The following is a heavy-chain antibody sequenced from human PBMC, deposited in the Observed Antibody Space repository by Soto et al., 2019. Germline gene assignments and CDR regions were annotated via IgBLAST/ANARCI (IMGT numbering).Heavy chain of an antibody. D-gene: IGHD5-18*01. Sequence: QVQLVESGGGVVQPGRSLRLSCAASGFTFSGYVMHWVRQAPGKGLEWVAVIWYDGTNTYYGDSVKGRFTVSRDNSKNTLWLQMSSLRVEDTAVYYCARAGGYGYGEQTFDYWGQGTLVTVSS. J-gene: IGHJ4*02. CDR2: IWYDGTNT. CDR1: GFTFSGYV. CDR3: ARAGGYGYGEQTFDY. V-gene: IGHV3-33*01.